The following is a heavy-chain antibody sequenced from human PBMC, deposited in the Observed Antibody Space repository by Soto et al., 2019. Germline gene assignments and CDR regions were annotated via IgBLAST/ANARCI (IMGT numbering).Heavy chain of an antibody. J-gene: IGHJ4*02. CDR3: ARALGMVRGVMCFDY. D-gene: IGHD3-10*01. CDR2: INPSGGST. CDR1: GYTFTSYY. Sequence: QVQLVQSGAEVKKPGASVKVSCKASGYTFTSYYMHWVRQAPGQGLEWMGIINPSGGSTSYAQKFQGRVTMTRDTSTSTVYMELSSLRSEDTAVYYCARALGMVRGVMCFDYWGQGTLVTVSS. V-gene: IGHV1-46*03.